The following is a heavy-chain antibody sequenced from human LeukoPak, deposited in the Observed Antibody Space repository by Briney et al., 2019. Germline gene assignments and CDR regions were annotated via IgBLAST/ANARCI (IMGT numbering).Heavy chain of an antibody. CDR3: ATDLAYCGGDCYNY. D-gene: IGHD2-21*02. CDR2: IDPEHGET. CDR1: GYTLTESS. Sequence: ASVQVSCKVSGYTLTESSMHWVRQAPGKGLEWMGVIDPEHGETIYAQKFQGRVTMTEDTFTDTAYMELSSLRSEDTAVYYCATDLAYCGGDCYNYWGQGTLVTVSS. V-gene: IGHV1-24*01. J-gene: IGHJ4*02.